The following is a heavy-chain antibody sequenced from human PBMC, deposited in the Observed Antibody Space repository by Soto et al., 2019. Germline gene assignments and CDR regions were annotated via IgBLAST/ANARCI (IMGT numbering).Heavy chain of an antibody. CDR3: ATSYGSGYRAFDY. J-gene: IGHJ4*02. D-gene: IGHD3-10*01. CDR1: GYIFTSYY. CDR2: INPSGGST. V-gene: IGHV1-46*01. Sequence: GASVKVSCKASGYIFTSYYMHWVRQAPGQGLEWMGIINPSGGSTSYAQKFQGRVTMTADKSTSTAYMELRSLRSEDTAFYYCATSYGSGYRAFDYWGQGALVTVSS.